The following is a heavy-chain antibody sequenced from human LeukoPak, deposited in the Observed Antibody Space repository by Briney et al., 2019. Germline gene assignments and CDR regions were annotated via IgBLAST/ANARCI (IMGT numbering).Heavy chain of an antibody. Sequence: SETLSLTCTVSGGSISSYYWSWIRQPPGKGLEWIGYIYYSGSTNYNPSLKSRVTISVDTSKNQFSLKLSSVTAADTAVYYCARGRGYGDYYFDYWGQGTLVTVSS. V-gene: IGHV4-59*01. CDR1: GGSISSYY. CDR2: IYYSGST. J-gene: IGHJ4*02. D-gene: IGHD4-17*01. CDR3: ARGRGYGDYYFDY.